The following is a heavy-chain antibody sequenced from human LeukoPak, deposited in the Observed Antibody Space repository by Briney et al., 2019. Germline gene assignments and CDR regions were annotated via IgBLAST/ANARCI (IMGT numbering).Heavy chain of an antibody. CDR2: INPNSGGT. CDR1: GYTFTGYY. Sequence: VSVKVSCKASGYTFTGYYMHWVRQAPGQGLEWMGWINPNSGGTNYAQKFQGRVTMTRDTSISTAYMELSRLRSDDTAVYYCARDHNWRVTIFGVVGKNWFDPWGQGTLVTVSS. J-gene: IGHJ5*02. V-gene: IGHV1-2*02. D-gene: IGHD3-3*01. CDR3: ARDHNWRVTIFGVVGKNWFDP.